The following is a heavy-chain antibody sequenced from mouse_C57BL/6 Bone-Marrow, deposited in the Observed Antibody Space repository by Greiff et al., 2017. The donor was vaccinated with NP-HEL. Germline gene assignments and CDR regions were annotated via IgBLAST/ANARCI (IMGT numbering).Heavy chain of an antibody. J-gene: IGHJ2*01. CDR2: ISSGGSYT. D-gene: IGHD1-1*01. V-gene: IGHV5-6*01. CDR1: GFTFSSYG. Sequence: EVHLVESGGDLVKPGGSLKLSCAASGFTFSSYGMSWVRQTPDKRLEWVATISSGGSYTNYPDSVKGRFTISRDNAKNTLYLQMSSLKSRDTAMYYFARHRYYYGGGFGYWGQGTTLTVSS. CDR3: ARHRYYYGGGFGY.